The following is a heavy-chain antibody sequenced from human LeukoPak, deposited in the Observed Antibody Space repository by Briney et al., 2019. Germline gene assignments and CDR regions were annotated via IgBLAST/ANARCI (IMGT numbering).Heavy chain of an antibody. CDR3: ARYAGPFDY. Sequence: PGGSLRLSCAASGFTISSYEMNWVRQAPGKGLEWVSYISSSGSTIYYADSVKGRFTISRDNAKNSLYLQMNSLRAEDTAVYYCARYAGPFDYWGQGTLVTVSS. CDR2: ISSSGSTI. J-gene: IGHJ4*02. V-gene: IGHV3-48*03. CDR1: GFTISSYE.